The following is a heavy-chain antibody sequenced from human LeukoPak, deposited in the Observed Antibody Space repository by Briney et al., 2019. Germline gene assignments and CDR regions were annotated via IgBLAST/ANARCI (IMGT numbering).Heavy chain of an antibody. Sequence: PSETLSLTCTVSGGSISSGDYYWSWIRQPPGKGLEWIGYIYYSGSTYYNPSLKSRVTISVDTSKNQFSPKLSSVTAADTAVYYCARADADYGDYPGAFDIWGQGTMVTVSS. V-gene: IGHV4-30-4*01. D-gene: IGHD4-17*01. CDR2: IYYSGST. CDR1: GGSISSGDYY. J-gene: IGHJ3*02. CDR3: ARADADYGDYPGAFDI.